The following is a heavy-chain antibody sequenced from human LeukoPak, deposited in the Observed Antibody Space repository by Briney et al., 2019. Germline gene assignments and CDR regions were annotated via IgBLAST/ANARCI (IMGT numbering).Heavy chain of an antibody. CDR3: ARGRGIAAAGTIDY. D-gene: IGHD6-13*01. CDR1: GGTFSGYA. J-gene: IGHJ4*02. V-gene: IGHV1-69*05. Sequence: GASVKVSCKASGGTFSGYAISWVRQAPGQGLEWMGGIIPIFGTANYAQKLQGRVTMTTDTSTSTAYMELRSLRSDDTAVYYCARGRGIAAAGTIDYWGQGTLVTVSS. CDR2: IIPIFGTA.